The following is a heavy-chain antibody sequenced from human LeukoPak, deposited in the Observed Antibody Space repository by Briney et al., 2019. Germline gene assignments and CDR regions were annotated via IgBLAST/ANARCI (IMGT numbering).Heavy chain of an antibody. CDR2: IYYSGST. CDR1: GGSIRSTSYY. V-gene: IGHV4-39*07. CDR3: ARDRRYSSGALGWFDP. Sequence: SETLSLTCTVSGGSIRSTSYYWAWIRQPPGKGLEWIGSIYYSGSTYYNPSLKSRVTISVDTSKNQFSLKLSSVTAADTAVYYCARDRRYSSGALGWFDPWGQGTLVTVSS. J-gene: IGHJ5*02. D-gene: IGHD6-19*01.